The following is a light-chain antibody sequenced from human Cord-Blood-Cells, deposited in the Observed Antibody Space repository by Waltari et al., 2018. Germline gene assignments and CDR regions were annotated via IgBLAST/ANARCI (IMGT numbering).Light chain of an antibody. CDR1: SSDVGGYNY. V-gene: IGLV2-8*01. J-gene: IGLJ2*01. Sequence: QSALTQPPSASGSPGQSVTISCTGTSSDVGGYNYVSWYQQHPGKAPKLMIYEVSKRPSVVPDRFSGSKSGNTASLTVSGLQAEDEADYYCSSYAGSNNWVVFGGGTKLTVL. CDR2: EVS. CDR3: SSYAGSNNWVV.